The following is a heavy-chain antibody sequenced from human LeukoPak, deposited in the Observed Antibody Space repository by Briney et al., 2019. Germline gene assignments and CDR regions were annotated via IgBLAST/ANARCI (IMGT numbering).Heavy chain of an antibody. J-gene: IGHJ4*02. CDR2: ISSTGSTI. CDR1: GFTFSNFY. D-gene: IGHD2-15*01. CDR3: AKPPLDGGNC. Sequence: KPGGSLRLSCAASGFTFSNFYMSWVRQAPGKGLEWVSYISSTGSTIYYADSVKGRFTISRDNARNSLYLQMTSLRVEDTAVYYCAKPPLDGGNCWGQGTLVTVSS. V-gene: IGHV3-11*04.